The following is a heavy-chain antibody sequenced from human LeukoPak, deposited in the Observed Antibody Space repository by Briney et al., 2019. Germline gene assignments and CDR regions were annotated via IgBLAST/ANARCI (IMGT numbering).Heavy chain of an antibody. D-gene: IGHD6-13*01. V-gene: IGHV4-59*08. Sequence: SETLSLTCTVSGGSISSYYWSWIRNPPGKGLDWMGYIYYSGSTNYNPSLKSRVTISVDTSKNQFSLKLSSVTAADTAVYYCARLSSGSSSWYDIDYWGQGTLVTVSS. CDR1: GGSISSYY. CDR2: IYYSGST. CDR3: ARLSSGSSSWYDIDY. J-gene: IGHJ4*02.